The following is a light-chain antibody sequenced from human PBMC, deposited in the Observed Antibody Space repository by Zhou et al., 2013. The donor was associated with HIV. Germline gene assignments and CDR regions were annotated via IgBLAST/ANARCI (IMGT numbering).Light chain of an antibody. J-gene: IGKJ1*01. V-gene: IGKV1-27*01. CDR1: QDIGYS. Sequence: DIQMTQSPSSLSASVGDRVTITCRASQDIGYSLAWYQQKPGKAPKLLIYTASILLSGVSSRFSGVRSGTDFTLTINSLQPEDVATYYCQKSDSAPWTFGQGTQVEIK. CDR2: TAS. CDR3: QKSDSAPWT.